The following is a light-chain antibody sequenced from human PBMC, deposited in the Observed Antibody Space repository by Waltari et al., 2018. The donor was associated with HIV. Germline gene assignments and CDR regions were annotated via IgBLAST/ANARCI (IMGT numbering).Light chain of an antibody. Sequence: QSALTQPASASGSPGQSLTIPCTCPTIPSNPVSWYQQHPPKAPKLIIVEGTYRPSGVSNRFSGSKSGNTASLTIAGLQGEDEAHYYCSSYTASGSVIFGGGTNLTVL. V-gene: IGLV2-14*02. J-gene: IGLJ2*01. CDR2: EGT. CDR1: TIPSNP. CDR3: SSYTASGSVI.